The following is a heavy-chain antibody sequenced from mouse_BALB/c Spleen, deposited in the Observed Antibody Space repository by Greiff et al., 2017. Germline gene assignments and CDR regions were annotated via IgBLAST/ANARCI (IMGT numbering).Heavy chain of an antibody. V-gene: IGHV7-3*02. CDR3: ARDQRYYFDY. J-gene: IGHJ2*01. Sequence: EVKLMESGGGLVQPGGSLRLSCATSGFTFTDYYMSWVRQPPGKALEWLGFIRNKANGYTTEYSASVKGRFTISRDNSQSILYLQMNTLRAEDSATYYCARDQRYYFDYWGQGTTLTVSS. CDR1: GFTFTDYY. CDR2: IRNKANGYTT.